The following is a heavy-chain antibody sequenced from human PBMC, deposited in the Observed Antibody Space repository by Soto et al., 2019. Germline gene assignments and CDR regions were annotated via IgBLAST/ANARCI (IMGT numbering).Heavy chain of an antibody. CDR2: ISYDGSDK. CDR3: ATGVVVAPPPCQH. D-gene: IGHD2-15*01. CDR1: GFTFSSYG. Sequence: QVQLVESGGGVVQPGRSLRLSCAASGFTFSSYGMHWVRQAPGKGLEWVAVISYDGSDKYYADSVKGRFTISRDNSNNTLYLQMGSLRAEDRAVYYWATGVVVAPPPCQHWGQGTVVTVSS. V-gene: IGHV3-30*03. J-gene: IGHJ1*01.